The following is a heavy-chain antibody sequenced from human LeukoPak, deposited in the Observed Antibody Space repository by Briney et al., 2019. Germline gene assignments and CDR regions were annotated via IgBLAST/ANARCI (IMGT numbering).Heavy chain of an antibody. D-gene: IGHD5-12*01. CDR1: GFTFSGYA. CDR2: ISGSGDST. J-gene: IGHJ4*02. V-gene: IGHV3-23*01. CDR3: AKVRGYSGYGYFDY. Sequence: PGGSLRLSCAASGFTFSGYAMTWVRQAPGKGLEWVSIISGSGDSTYYADPVKGRFTISRDNSKNTLYLQMNSLRAEDTAVYYCAKVRGYSGYGYFDYRGQGTQVTVSS.